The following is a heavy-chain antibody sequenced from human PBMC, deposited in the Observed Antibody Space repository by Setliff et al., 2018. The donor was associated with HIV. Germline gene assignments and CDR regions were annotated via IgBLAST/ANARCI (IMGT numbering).Heavy chain of an antibody. CDR1: GFTFNNYW. CDR2: IKGDGSET. CDR3: AKDRGSGYYSPSDY. D-gene: IGHD3-22*01. J-gene: IGHJ4*02. Sequence: GSLRLSCDSSGFTFNNYWMSWVRQAPGKRPEWVANIKGDGSETYYVDSVKGRFTISRDNAKNSLYLQRNSLRAEDTAVYYCAKDRGSGYYSPSDYWGQGTLVTVSS. V-gene: IGHV3-7*03.